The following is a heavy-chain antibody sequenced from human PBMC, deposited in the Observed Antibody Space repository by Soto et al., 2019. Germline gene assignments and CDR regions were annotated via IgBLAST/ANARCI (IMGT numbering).Heavy chain of an antibody. J-gene: IGHJ4*02. CDR1: GGSISSSSDY. D-gene: IGHD2-21*02. CDR3: ARHVRVVVTAAKYYFDY. Sequence: SETQSLTCTVSGGSISSSSDYWGWIRQPPGKGLEWIGSIYYSGSTYYNPSLKSRVTISVDMSKNQFSLKLSSVTAADTAVYYCARHVRVVVTAAKYYFDYWGQGTLVTVSS. CDR2: IYYSGST. V-gene: IGHV4-39*01.